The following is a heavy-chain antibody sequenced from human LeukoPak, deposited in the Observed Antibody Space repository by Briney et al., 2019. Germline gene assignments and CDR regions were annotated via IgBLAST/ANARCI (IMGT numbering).Heavy chain of an antibody. CDR1: GGTFSSHA. Sequence: SVKVSXKASGGTFSSHAISWVRQAPGQGLEWMGRIIPIFGTANYAQKFQGRVTITTDESTSTAYMELSSLRSEDTAVYYCATGFYNMGYYFDYWGQGTLVTVSS. J-gene: IGHJ4*02. D-gene: IGHD2/OR15-2a*01. CDR2: IIPIFGTA. V-gene: IGHV1-69*05. CDR3: ATGFYNMGYYFDY.